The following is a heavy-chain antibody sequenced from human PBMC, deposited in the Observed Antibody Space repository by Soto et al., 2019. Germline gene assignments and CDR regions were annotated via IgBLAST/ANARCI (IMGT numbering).Heavy chain of an antibody. CDR1: GFTFSSYA. CDR2: ISSNGGST. J-gene: IGHJ4*02. D-gene: IGHD5-12*01. CDR3: VKDRLGYSGYDSDFDY. Sequence: PGGSLRLSCSASGFTFSSYAMHWVRQAPGKGLEYVSAISSNGGSTYYADSVKGRFTISRDNSKNTLYLQMSSLRAEDTAVYYCVKDRLGYSGYDSDFDYWGQGTLVTVSS. V-gene: IGHV3-64D*08.